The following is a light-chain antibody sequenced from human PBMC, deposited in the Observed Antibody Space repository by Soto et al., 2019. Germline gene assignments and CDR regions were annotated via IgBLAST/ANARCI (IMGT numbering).Light chain of an antibody. Sequence: DIVLTQSPGSLSLSPGERATLSCRASQNIYNNYIAWYQKSPGQAPRVLIYGASTRATGTPDRFSGSGSGTDFPLTITRLEPEDSALYYCQQYGSSVTFGGGTKVEMK. CDR1: QNIYNNY. CDR3: QQYGSSVT. V-gene: IGKV3-20*01. J-gene: IGKJ4*01. CDR2: GAS.